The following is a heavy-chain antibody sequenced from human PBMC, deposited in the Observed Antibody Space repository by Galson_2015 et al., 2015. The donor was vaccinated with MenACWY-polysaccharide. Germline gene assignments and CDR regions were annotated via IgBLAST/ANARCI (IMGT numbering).Heavy chain of an antibody. V-gene: IGHV3-49*03. CDR3: TRDRPIDY. CDR1: GFTFGDYA. Sequence: SLRLSCAASGFTFGDYAMAWFRQAPGKGLEWVGFIRCKASGETTGYAASVKSRFTISRDDSKSTAYLQMNSLQTEDTAIYYCTRDRPIDYWGQGTLVTVSS. CDR2: IRCKASGETT. J-gene: IGHJ4*02.